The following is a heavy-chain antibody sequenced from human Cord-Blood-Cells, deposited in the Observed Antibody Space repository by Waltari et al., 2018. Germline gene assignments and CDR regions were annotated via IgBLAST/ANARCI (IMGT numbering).Heavy chain of an antibody. V-gene: IGHV4-34*01. D-gene: IGHD5-18*01. CDR3: ARLGNTAMVTDY. Sequence: QVQLQQWGAGLLEPSETLSLTCAVYGASFSGYYWSWTRQPPGKGLEWIGEINHSGSTNYNPSLKSRVTISVDTSKNQFSLKLSSVTAADTAVYYCARLGNTAMVTDYWGQGTLVTVSS. CDR1: GASFSGYY. CDR2: INHSGST. J-gene: IGHJ4*02.